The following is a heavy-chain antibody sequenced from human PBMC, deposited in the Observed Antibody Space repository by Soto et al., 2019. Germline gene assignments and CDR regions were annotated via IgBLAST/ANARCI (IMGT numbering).Heavy chain of an antibody. V-gene: IGHV3-23*01. CDR1: GFTFSSYA. J-gene: IGHJ3*02. CDR3: AKGGDSSGWYRPDAFDI. Sequence: GGSLRLSCAASGFTFSSYAMSWVRQAPGKGLEWVSAISGSGGSTYYADSVKGRFTISRDNSKNTLYLQMNSLRAEDTAVYYCAKGGDSSGWYRPDAFDIWGQGTMVTVSS. CDR2: ISGSGGST. D-gene: IGHD6-19*01.